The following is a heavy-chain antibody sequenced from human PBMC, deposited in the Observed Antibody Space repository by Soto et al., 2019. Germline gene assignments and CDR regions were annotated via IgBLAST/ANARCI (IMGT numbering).Heavy chain of an antibody. Sequence: KPSETLSLTCTVSGGSISGYYWNWIRQPPGKGLEWIGYSYSSGSTNYSPSLKSRVTISVDSSKNQCSLKLRSVTVADTAMYYCVKMVYGDNWFGSWGHGTLVTVSS. D-gene: IGHD2-8*01. V-gene: IGHV4-59*01. CDR1: GGSISGYY. CDR2: SYSSGST. J-gene: IGHJ5*01. CDR3: VKMVYGDNWFGS.